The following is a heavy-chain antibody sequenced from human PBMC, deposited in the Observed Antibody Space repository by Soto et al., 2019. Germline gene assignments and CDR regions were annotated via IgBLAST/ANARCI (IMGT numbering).Heavy chain of an antibody. V-gene: IGHV3-21*01. CDR3: SVCSGGACHQNYGMDV. D-gene: IGHD2-15*01. CDR2: ISPSTSHI. CDR1: GFTFSSCT. J-gene: IGHJ6*02. Sequence: EVHLVESGVGLVKPGGSLRLSCAVSGFTFSSCTMNCVRQAPGKGVEWVASISPSTSHIYYADSVKGRFTISRHKAKHSLCLQMNSLAAEHMAVYYCSVCSGGACHQNYGMDVWGQGTTVNVSS.